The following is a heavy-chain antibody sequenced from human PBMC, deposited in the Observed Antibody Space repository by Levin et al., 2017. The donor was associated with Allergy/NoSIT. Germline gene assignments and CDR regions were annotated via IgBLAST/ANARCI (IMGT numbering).Heavy chain of an antibody. CDR3: ARDECSSTSCYTHPWYFDL. D-gene: IGHD2-2*02. Sequence: SCAASGFTFSSYSMNWVRQAPGKGLEWVSYISSTISTIYYADSVKGRFTISRDNAKNSLYLQMNSLRDEDTAVYYCARDECSSTSCYTHPWYFDLWGRGTLVTVSS. CDR1: GFTFSSYS. J-gene: IGHJ2*01. V-gene: IGHV3-48*02. CDR2: ISSTISTI.